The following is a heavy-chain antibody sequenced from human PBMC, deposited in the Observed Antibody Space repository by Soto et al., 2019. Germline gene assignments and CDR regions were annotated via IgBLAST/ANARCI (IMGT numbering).Heavy chain of an antibody. J-gene: IGHJ4*02. Sequence: SETLSLTCTVSGGSIRSSSYYWGWIRQPPGKGLEWIGSIYYSGSTYYNPSLKSRVTISVDTSKNQFSLKLSSVTAADTAVYYCARQDGYYYDYWGQGTLVTVSS. CDR2: IYYSGST. D-gene: IGHD6-13*01. V-gene: IGHV4-39*01. CDR3: ARQDGYYYDY. CDR1: GGSIRSSSYY.